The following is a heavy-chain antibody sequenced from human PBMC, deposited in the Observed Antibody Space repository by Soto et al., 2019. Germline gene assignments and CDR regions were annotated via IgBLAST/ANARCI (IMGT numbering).Heavy chain of an antibody. J-gene: IGHJ6*02. CDR3: AKDRSWGSGYGMDV. CDR2: IGGSGGST. Sequence: EVQLLESGGGLVHPGGSLRLSCAASGFTFISYAMTWVRQAPGKGLEWVSAIGGSGGSTYYADSVKGRFTISRDNSKNTLSLQMDSLRAEDTAVYYCAKDRSWGSGYGMDVWGQGTTVTVSS. V-gene: IGHV3-23*01. CDR1: GFTFISYA. D-gene: IGHD3-10*01.